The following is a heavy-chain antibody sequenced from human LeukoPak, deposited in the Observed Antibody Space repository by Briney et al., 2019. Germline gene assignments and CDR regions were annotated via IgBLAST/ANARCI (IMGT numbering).Heavy chain of an antibody. CDR1: GFTFSSYG. J-gene: IGHJ3*02. Sequence: GRSLRLSCAASGFTFSSYGMHWVRQAPGKGLEWVAVISYDGSNKYYADSVKGRFTISRDNSKNTLYLQMNSLRAEDTAVYYCAKTREGAFDIWGQGTMVTVSS. CDR2: ISYDGSNK. D-gene: IGHD1-26*01. CDR3: AKTREGAFDI. V-gene: IGHV3-30*18.